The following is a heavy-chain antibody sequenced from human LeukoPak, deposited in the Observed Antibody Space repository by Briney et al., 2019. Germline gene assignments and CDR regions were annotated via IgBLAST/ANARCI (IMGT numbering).Heavy chain of an antibody. J-gene: IGHJ4*02. D-gene: IGHD2-2*01. Sequence: ASVKVSCKTSGYTFTGFYLHWVRQAPGHGLGWMGWMNPDSGATNYAQKFQGRVTLTRDTSINTGYMELTGLTSDDTAVYYCARRDFADQLDSWGQGSLVIVSS. CDR1: GYTFTGFY. V-gene: IGHV1-2*02. CDR2: MNPDSGAT. CDR3: ARRDFADQLDS.